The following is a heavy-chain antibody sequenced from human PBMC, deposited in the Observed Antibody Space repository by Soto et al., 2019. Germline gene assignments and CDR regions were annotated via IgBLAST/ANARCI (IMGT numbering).Heavy chain of an antibody. V-gene: IGHV6-1*01. Sequence: PSQTLSLTCVISGDSVTGNTAGWNWIRQSPSRGLEWLGRTYYRSKWYYDYAGSVKGRMTINPDTSRNQFSLQLNSVSPEDTAVYYCASGMLVLVAYYVDVWGEGTTVTVSS. CDR1: GDSVTGNTAG. D-gene: IGHD2-8*02. CDR2: TYYRSKWYY. CDR3: ASGMLVLVAYYVDV. J-gene: IGHJ6*03.